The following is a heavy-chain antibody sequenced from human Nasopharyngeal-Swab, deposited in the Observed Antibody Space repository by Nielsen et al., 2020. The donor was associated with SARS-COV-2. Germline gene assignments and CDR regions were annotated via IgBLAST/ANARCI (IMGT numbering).Heavy chain of an antibody. CDR1: GYTFSSYW. J-gene: IGHJ4*02. Sequence: GGSLRLSCAGSGYTFSSYWMHWVRQVPGEGLVWVSRIDNYGSITDYADSVKGRFTISRDNAKNTLYLQMNSLRAEDTAVYYCVKGTASLDFWGQGTLVTVSS. CDR2: IDNYGSIT. CDR3: VKGTASLDF. D-gene: IGHD2-21*02. V-gene: IGHV3-74*01.